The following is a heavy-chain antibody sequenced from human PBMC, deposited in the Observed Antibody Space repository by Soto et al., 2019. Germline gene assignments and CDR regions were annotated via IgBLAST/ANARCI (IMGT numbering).Heavy chain of an antibody. CDR3: ARALTVAGYYFDY. CDR1: GGSISGYY. V-gene: IGHV4-59*01. Sequence: PSETLSLTCTVSGGSISGYYWSWIRQPPGKGLEWIGYIYYSGHTSYNPSLKSRVTISIDTFKNQFSLKLSSVTVADTAVYYCARALTVAGYYFDYWGQGALVTVSS. J-gene: IGHJ4*02. CDR2: IYYSGHT. D-gene: IGHD6-19*01.